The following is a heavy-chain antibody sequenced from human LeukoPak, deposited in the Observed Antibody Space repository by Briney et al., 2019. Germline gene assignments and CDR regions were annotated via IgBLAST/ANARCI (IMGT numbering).Heavy chain of an antibody. V-gene: IGHV3-23*01. CDR1: GFTFSSYA. CDR2: ISGSGGST. CDR3: AKIPPRRLSWELVTMGFDY. Sequence: GGSLRLSCAASGFTFSSYAMSWVRQAPGKGLEWVSAISGSGGSTYYADSVKGRFTISRDNSKNTLYLQMNSLRAEDTAVYYCAKIPPRRLSWELVTMGFDYWGQGTLVTVSS. D-gene: IGHD1-26*01. J-gene: IGHJ4*02.